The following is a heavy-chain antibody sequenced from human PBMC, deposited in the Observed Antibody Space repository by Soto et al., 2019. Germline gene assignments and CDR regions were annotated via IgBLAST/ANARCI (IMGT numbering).Heavy chain of an antibody. Sequence: GGSLRLSCAASGFTFSSYAMSWVRQAPGKGLEWVSAISGSGGSTYYADSVKGRFTISRDNSKNTLYLQMNSLRAEDTAVYYCAALLVTDLVVVGSSMDVWGQGTTVTVSS. V-gene: IGHV3-23*01. J-gene: IGHJ6*02. CDR3: AALLVTDLVVVGSSMDV. D-gene: IGHD2-15*01. CDR2: ISGSGGST. CDR1: GFTFSSYA.